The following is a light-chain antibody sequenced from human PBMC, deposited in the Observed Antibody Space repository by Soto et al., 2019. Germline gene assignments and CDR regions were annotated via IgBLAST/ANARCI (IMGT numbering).Light chain of an antibody. CDR1: QSVAYTY. J-gene: IGKJ1*01. CDR3: QQYGSSWT. V-gene: IGKV3-20*01. Sequence: EIVLTQSPGTLSLSPGERATLSCRASQSVAYTYLAWYQQKPGQAPRLLIHGAFSRATGIPDRFSGSGSGTDFTLTISRLEPEDFAVYYCQQYGSSWTFGQGTKVDIK. CDR2: GAF.